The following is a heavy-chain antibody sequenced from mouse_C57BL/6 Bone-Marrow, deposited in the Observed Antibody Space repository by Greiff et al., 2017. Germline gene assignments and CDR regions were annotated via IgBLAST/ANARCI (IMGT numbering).Heavy chain of an antibody. J-gene: IGHJ1*03. CDR2: IYPRRGNT. CDR3: ARGGYYEDWYFDV. V-gene: IGHV1-81*01. CDR1: GYTFTSYG. Sequence: VQLQQSGAELARPGASVKLSCKASGYTFTSYGISWVKQRTGQGLEWIGEIYPRRGNTYYNEKFKGKATLTADKSSSTAYMELRSLTSEDSAVYFCARGGYYEDWYFDVWGTGTTVTVSS. D-gene: IGHD2-4*01.